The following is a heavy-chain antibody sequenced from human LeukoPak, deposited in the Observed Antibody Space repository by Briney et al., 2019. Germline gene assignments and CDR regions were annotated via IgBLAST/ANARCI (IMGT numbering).Heavy chain of an antibody. CDR1: GDSISSYY. CDR2: IYYSGTT. CDR3: ARDVYHFWSGFDY. D-gene: IGHD3-3*01. V-gene: IGHV4-59*01. J-gene: IGHJ4*02. Sequence: KASETLSLTCTVSGDSISSYYWSWLRQPPGKGLEWIGYIYYSGTTNYNPSLKSRVTISVVTSKNQFSLKLSSVTAADTAVYYCARDVYHFWSGFDYWGQGTLVTVSS.